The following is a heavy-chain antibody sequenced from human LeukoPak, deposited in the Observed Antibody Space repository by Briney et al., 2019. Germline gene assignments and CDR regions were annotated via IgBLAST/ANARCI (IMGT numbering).Heavy chain of an antibody. V-gene: IGHV3-48*04. D-gene: IGHD5-12*01. J-gene: IGHJ4*02. CDR2: ISSSGSTI. CDR3: ARSYSGYDLGY. CDR1: GFTFSNYN. Sequence: GGSLRLSCAASGFTFSNYNMNWVRQAPGKGLEWVSYISSSGSTIYYADSVKGRFTISRDNAKNSLYLQMNSLRAEDTAVYYCARSYSGYDLGYWGQGTLVTVSS.